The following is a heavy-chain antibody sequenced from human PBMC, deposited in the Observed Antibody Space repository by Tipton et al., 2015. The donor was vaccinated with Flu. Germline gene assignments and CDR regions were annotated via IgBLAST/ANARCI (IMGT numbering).Heavy chain of an antibody. J-gene: IGHJ4*02. D-gene: IGHD1-26*01. Sequence: TLSLTCSVSGGSISGHYWNWIRQPPGKGPEWIGYIYFSGSTEYNPSLRSRVTISLDTSKKHFSLNLSSVIAADTAMYYCARGSYGELLYFDYWGQGTLGIVSS. CDR1: GGSISGHY. CDR2: IYFSGST. V-gene: IGHV4-59*11. CDR3: ARGSYGELLYFDY.